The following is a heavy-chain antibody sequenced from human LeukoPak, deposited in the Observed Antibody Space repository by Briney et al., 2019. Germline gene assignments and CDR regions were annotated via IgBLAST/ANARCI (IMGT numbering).Heavy chain of an antibody. Sequence: ASVKVSCKASGYTFTGYYIHWVRQAPGQGLEWMGWINPNSGGTNYAQKFQGRVTMTRDTSISTAYMELSRLRSDDTAVYYCAREFWTVPAAMSWFDPWGQGTLVTVSS. V-gene: IGHV1-2*02. CDR3: AREFWTVPAAMSWFDP. J-gene: IGHJ5*02. CDR1: GYTFTGYY. D-gene: IGHD2-2*01. CDR2: INPNSGGT.